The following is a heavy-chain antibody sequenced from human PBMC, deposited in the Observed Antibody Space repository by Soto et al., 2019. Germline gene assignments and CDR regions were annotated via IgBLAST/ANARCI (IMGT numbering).Heavy chain of an antibody. CDR3: ARHGDGYSSGWYYFDY. D-gene: IGHD6-19*01. J-gene: IGHJ4*02. CDR1: GGTFSSYA. V-gene: IGHV1-69*12. Sequence: QVQLVQSGAEVKKPGSSVKVSCKASGGTFSSYAISWVRQAPGQGLEWMGGIIPIFGTANYAQKFQGRVTITADESTITAYMELSILRSEDTAVYYCARHGDGYSSGWYYFDYWGQGTLVTVSS. CDR2: IIPIFGTA.